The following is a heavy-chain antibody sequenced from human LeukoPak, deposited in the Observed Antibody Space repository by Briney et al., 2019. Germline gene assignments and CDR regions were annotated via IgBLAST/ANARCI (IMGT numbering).Heavy chain of an antibody. CDR1: GGSISSYY. Sequence: SETLSLTCTVSGGSISSYYWSWIRQPPGKGLEWIGYIDYSGSTNYNPSLKSRVTISVDTSKNQFSLKLSSVTAADRALYYCAREVFGPGGAFDIWGQGTMVTVSS. CDR3: AREVFGPGGAFDI. D-gene: IGHD3-16*01. CDR2: IDYSGST. J-gene: IGHJ3*02. V-gene: IGHV4-59*12.